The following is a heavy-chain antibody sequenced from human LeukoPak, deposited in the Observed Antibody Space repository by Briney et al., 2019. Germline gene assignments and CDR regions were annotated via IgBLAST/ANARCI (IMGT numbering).Heavy chain of an antibody. J-gene: IGHJ4*02. V-gene: IGHV3-23*01. D-gene: IGHD2-2*01. CDR3: AKGFAYQLPHSTFDY. Sequence: GGSLRLSCAASGFTFSSYAMSWVRQAPGKGLEWVSAISGSGSSTYYADSVKGRFTISRDNSKNTLYLQMNSLRAEDTAVYYCAKGFAYQLPHSTFDYWGQGTLVTVSS. CDR1: GFTFSSYA. CDR2: ISGSGSST.